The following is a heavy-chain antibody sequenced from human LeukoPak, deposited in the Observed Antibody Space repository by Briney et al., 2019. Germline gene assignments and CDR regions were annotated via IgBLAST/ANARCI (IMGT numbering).Heavy chain of an antibody. J-gene: IGHJ6*03. Sequence: SETLSLTCTVSGGSISSYYWSWIRQSAGKGLEWIGRIYTNGDTNYNPSLKSRVTISVDTSKNQFSLKLSSVTAADTAVYYCARTTEAHSWQTRYYSYYMDVWGKGTTVTVSS. CDR2: IYTNGDT. D-gene: IGHD6-13*01. CDR1: GGSISSYY. V-gene: IGHV4-4*07. CDR3: ARTTEAHSWQTRYYSYYMDV.